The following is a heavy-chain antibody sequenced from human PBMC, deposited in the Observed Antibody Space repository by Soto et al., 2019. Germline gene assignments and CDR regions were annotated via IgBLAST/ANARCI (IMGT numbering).Heavy chain of an antibody. J-gene: IGHJ4*02. V-gene: IGHV3-30*18. CDR1: GFTFSSYG. Sequence: GGSLRLSCAASGFTFSSYGMHWVRQAPGKGLEWVAVISYDGSNKYYADSVKGRFTISRDNSKNTLYLQMNSLRAEDTAVYYCAKVLGVVPAAIEGPLGYWGQGTLVTVSS. CDR3: AKVLGVVPAAIEGPLGY. D-gene: IGHD2-2*02. CDR2: ISYDGSNK.